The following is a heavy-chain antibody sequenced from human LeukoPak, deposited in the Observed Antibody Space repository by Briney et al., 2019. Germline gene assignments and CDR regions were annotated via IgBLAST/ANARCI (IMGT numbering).Heavy chain of an antibody. CDR3: ASESSGRMDDAFDI. V-gene: IGHV1-18*01. J-gene: IGHJ3*02. D-gene: IGHD6-19*01. Sequence: ASVKVSCKASGYTFTTYGISWVRQAPGQGLKWMGWISAYDGNTNYAQKFQGTVTMTTDTSTSTAYMELRSLRSDDTAVYYCASESSGRMDDAFDIWGQGTMVPVSS. CDR1: GYTFTTYG. CDR2: ISAYDGNT.